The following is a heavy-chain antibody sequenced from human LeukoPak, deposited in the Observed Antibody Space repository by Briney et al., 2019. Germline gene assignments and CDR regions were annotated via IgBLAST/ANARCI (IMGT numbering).Heavy chain of an antibody. CDR1: GGSISSYY. CDR2: IYYSGST. J-gene: IGHJ5*02. D-gene: IGHD6-6*01. V-gene: IGHV4-59*04. Sequence: SETLSLTCTVSGGSISSYYWSWIRQPPGKGLEWIGNIYYSGSTYYNPSLKSRVTISLDTSKNQFSLKLSSVTAADTAVYYCARRDIAARLNWFDPWGQGTLVTVSS. CDR3: ARRDIAARLNWFDP.